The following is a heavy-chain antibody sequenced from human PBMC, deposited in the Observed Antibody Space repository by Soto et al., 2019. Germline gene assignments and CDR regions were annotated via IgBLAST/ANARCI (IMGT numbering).Heavy chain of an antibody. CDR1: AASPRPCE. V-gene: IGHV4-59*01. J-gene: IGHJ4*02. CDR3: ATSLSLSYYFAY. Sequence: SDKLSLPWTGSAASPRPCERRLFRLLPGKGLEWIGYIYYSGSTNYNPSLKSRVTISEDTSKSQVSLKLSSVTAADTAVYYCATSLSLSYYFAYCGQGTLVTGSS. CDR2: IYYSGST.